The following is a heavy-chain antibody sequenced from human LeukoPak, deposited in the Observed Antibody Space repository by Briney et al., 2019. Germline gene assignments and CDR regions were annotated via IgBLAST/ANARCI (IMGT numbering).Heavy chain of an antibody. V-gene: IGHV3-21*01. CDR1: GFTFSSYE. CDR2: ISSSSSYI. CDR3: ARVRGDYGYYYYMDV. D-gene: IGHD4-17*01. Sequence: GGSLRLSCAASGFTFSSYEMNWVRQAPGKGLEWVSSISSSSSYIYYADSVKGRFTISRDNAKNSLYLQMSSLRAEDTAVYYCARVRGDYGYYYYMDVWGKGTTVTVSS. J-gene: IGHJ6*03.